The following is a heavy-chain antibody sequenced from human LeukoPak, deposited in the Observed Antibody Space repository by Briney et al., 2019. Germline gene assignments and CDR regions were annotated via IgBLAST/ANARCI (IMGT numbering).Heavy chain of an antibody. Sequence: SETLSLTCTVSGGSISSYYWSWIRQPPGKGLEWIGYIYYSGSTNYNPSLKSRVTISVDTSKNQFSLKLSSVTAADTAVYYCARVGRYYDSSGYRYYYYYYGMDVWGQGTTVTVSS. V-gene: IGHV4-59*01. J-gene: IGHJ6*02. CDR3: ARVGRYYDSSGYRYYYYYYGMDV. CDR1: GGSISSYY. D-gene: IGHD3-22*01. CDR2: IYYSGST.